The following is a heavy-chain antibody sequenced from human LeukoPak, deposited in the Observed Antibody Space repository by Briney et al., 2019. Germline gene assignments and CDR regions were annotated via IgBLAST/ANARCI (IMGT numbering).Heavy chain of an antibody. D-gene: IGHD4-17*01. CDR2: ISSSSSYI. Sequence: GGSLRLSCAASGFTFSSYSMNWVRQAPGKGLEWVSSISSSSSYIYYADSVKGRFTISRDNAKNSLYLQMNSLRAEDTAVYYCARDHMTTVTLYAFDIWGQGTMVTVPS. J-gene: IGHJ3*02. CDR1: GFTFSSYS. V-gene: IGHV3-21*01. CDR3: ARDHMTTVTLYAFDI.